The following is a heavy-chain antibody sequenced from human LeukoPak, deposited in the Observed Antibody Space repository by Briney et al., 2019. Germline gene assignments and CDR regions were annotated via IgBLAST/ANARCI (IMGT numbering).Heavy chain of an antibody. Sequence: GASVNVSCKASGYTFTSYAMHWVRQAPGQRLEGMGWINAGNGNTKYSQEFQGRVTITSNTYISTAYMELSSLRSEDTAVYYCARGGQWLVGRDWFDPWGQGTLVTVSS. V-gene: IGHV1-3*03. CDR2: INAGNGNT. J-gene: IGHJ5*02. CDR3: ARGGQWLVGRDWFDP. D-gene: IGHD6-19*01. CDR1: GYTFTSYA.